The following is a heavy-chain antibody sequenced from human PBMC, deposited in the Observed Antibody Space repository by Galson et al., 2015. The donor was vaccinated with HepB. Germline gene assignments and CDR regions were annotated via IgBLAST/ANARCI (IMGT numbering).Heavy chain of an antibody. CDR2: TYYRSKWYN. V-gene: IGHV6-1*01. J-gene: IGHJ4*02. D-gene: IGHD2-21*01. CDR3: ARDFGVDGGDCLDY. CDR1: GDSVSSHSAA. Sequence: CAISGDSVSSHSAAWNWIRQSPSRGLEWLGRTYYRSKWYNDYAVSVKSRITINPDTSKNQFSLQLNSVTPEDTAVYYCARDFGVDGGDCLDYWGQGTLVTVSS.